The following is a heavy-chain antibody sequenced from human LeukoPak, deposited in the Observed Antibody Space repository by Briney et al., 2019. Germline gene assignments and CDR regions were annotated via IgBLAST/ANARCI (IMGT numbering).Heavy chain of an antibody. D-gene: IGHD2-2*01. CDR1: GGTFSSYA. Sequence: SVKVSCKASGGTFSSYAISWVRQAPGQGLEWMGGIIPIFGTANYAQEFQGRVTITADESTSTAYMELSSLRSEDTAVYYCAREKDIVVVPAATGHFDYWGQGTLVTVSS. J-gene: IGHJ4*02. V-gene: IGHV1-69*13. CDR2: IIPIFGTA. CDR3: AREKDIVVVPAATGHFDY.